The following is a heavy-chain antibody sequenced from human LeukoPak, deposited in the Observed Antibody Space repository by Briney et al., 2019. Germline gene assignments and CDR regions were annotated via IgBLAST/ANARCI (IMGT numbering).Heavy chain of an antibody. CDR1: GASVSSGSYY. V-gene: IGHV4-61*01. CDR2: IYYSGST. D-gene: IGHD6-13*01. J-gene: IGHJ4*02. Sequence: SETLSLTCTVSGASVSSGSYYWSWIRQPPGKGLEWIGCIYYSGSTNYNPSLKSRVTISVDTSKNQFSLKLSSVTAADTAVYYCARDGIAATGYFDYWGQGTLVTVSS. CDR3: ARDGIAATGYFDY.